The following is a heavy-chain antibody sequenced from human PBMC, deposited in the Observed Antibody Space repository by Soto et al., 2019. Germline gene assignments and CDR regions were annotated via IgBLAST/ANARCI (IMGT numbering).Heavy chain of an antibody. Sequence: SVKVSCKASGGTFSSYAISWVRQAPGQGLEWMGGIIPSFGTANYAQKFQGRVTMTRNTSISTAYMELSSLRSEDTAAYYGARGYWTYSSGWYTIYYWGQGTLVTVSS. D-gene: IGHD6-19*01. J-gene: IGHJ4*02. CDR2: IIPSFGTA. CDR3: ARGYWTYSSGWYTIYY. V-gene: IGHV1-69*05. CDR1: GGTFSSYA.